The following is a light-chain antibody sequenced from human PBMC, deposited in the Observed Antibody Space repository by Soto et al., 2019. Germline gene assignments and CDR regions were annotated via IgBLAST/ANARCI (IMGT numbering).Light chain of an antibody. CDR2: EVR. CDR3: SSYTSDSNPYV. J-gene: IGLJ1*01. Sequence: QSVLTQPASVSGSPGQSITISCTGTSSDVGGYNYVSWYQLHPGKAPKLIISEVRNRPSGVSLRFSGSKSGNTASLTISGLQAEDEADYFCSSYTSDSNPYVFGTGTKVT. V-gene: IGLV2-14*01. CDR1: SSDVGGYNY.